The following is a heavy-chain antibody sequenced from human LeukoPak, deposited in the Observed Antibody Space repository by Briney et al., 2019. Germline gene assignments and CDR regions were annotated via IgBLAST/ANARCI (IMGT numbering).Heavy chain of an antibody. J-gene: IGHJ4*02. V-gene: IGHV1-46*01. CDR2: INPSGGST. D-gene: IGHD6-19*01. Sequence: PGASVEVSCKASGYTFTSYYMHWVRQAPGQGLEWMGIINPSGGSTSYAQKFQGRVTMTEDTSTDTAYMELSSLRSEDSAVYYCATGIVVAGTGYYFDYWGQGTMVTVSS. CDR3: ATGIVVAGTGYYFDY. CDR1: GYTFTSYY.